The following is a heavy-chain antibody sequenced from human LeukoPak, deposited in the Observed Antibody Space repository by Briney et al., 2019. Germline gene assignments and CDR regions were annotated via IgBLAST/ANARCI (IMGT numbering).Heavy chain of an antibody. V-gene: IGHV3-43*02. D-gene: IGHD3-22*01. J-gene: IGHJ6*02. Sequence: GGSLRLSCAASGFTFDDYAMHWVRQAPGKGLEWVSLISGDGGSTYYADSVKGRFTISRDNSKNSLYLQMNSLRTEDTALYYGAKDMAPYDSSGYYYLSYYYYGMDVWGQGTTVTVSS. CDR2: ISGDGGST. CDR3: AKDMAPYDSSGYYYLSYYYYGMDV. CDR1: GFTFDDYA.